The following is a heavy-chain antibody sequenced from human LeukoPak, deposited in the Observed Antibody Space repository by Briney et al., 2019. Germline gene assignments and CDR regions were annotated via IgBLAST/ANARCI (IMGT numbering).Heavy chain of an antibody. CDR1: GGTFSRYA. V-gene: IGHV1-69*13. CDR2: ISPIFGTV. CDR3: AREPYGDYVFLDY. J-gene: IGHJ4*02. Sequence: SVKVSCKASGGTFSRYAISWVRQAPGQGLEWMGGISPIFGTVNYAQKFQGRVTITADESTSTAYMEVSSLRSEDTAVYYCAREPYGDYVFLDYWGQGTLVTVSS. D-gene: IGHD4-17*01.